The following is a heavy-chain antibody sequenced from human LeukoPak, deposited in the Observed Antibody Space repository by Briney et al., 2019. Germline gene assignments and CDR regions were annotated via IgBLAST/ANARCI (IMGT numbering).Heavy chain of an antibody. Sequence: GGSLRLSCAASGFTFSDYYMSWIRQAPGKGLEWGSYISSSGSTIYYADSVKGRFTISRDNAKNSLYLQMNSLRAEDTAVYYCARRVFQQQLAFDYWGQGTLVTVSS. CDR2: ISSSGSTI. CDR3: ARRVFQQQLAFDY. J-gene: IGHJ4*02. V-gene: IGHV3-11*04. D-gene: IGHD6-13*01. CDR1: GFTFSDYY.